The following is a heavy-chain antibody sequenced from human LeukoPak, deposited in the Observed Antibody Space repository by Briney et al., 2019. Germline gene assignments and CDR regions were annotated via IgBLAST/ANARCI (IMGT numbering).Heavy chain of an antibody. CDR1: GFTFSSYA. D-gene: IGHD2-2*01. CDR2: ISGSGGST. CDR3: AKDLSYCSSTSCYVGRFDC. V-gene: IGHV3-23*01. J-gene: IGHJ4*02. Sequence: GGSLRLSCAASGFTFSSYAMSWVRQAPGKGLEWVSTISGSGGSTYYADSVKGRFTISRDNSKNTLYLQMSSLRAEDTAVYYCAKDLSYCSSTSCYVGRFDCWGQGTLVTVSS.